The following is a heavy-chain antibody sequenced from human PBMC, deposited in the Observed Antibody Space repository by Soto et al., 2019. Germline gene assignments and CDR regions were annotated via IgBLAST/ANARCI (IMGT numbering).Heavy chain of an antibody. CDR1: GGSISSYC. D-gene: IGHD6-19*01. CDR2: IYYSGST. V-gene: IGHV4-59*12. CDR3: ARAPEQRPIDY. Sequence: SETLSLTCTVSGGSISSYCWSWIRQPPGKGLEWIGYIYYSGSTNYNPSLKSRVTISVDTSKNTLYLQMDTLRAEDTAIYYCARAPEQRPIDYWGHGSLVTVSS. J-gene: IGHJ4*01.